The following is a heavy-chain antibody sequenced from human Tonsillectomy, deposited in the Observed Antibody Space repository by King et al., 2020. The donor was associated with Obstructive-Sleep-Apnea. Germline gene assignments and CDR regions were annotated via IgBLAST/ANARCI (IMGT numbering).Heavy chain of an antibody. Sequence: VQLVESGGGLVKPGGSLRLSCAASGFTFSSYSMKWLRQAPGKGLEWVSSISRSYYIYYTDSVKGRFTISRDNAKNSMYLQMIGLRAEDTAVYYCARVLGYSSGWYYFDYWGQGTLVTVSS. CDR3: ARVLGYSSGWYYFDY. J-gene: IGHJ4*02. CDR1: GFTFSSYS. CDR2: ISRSYYI. V-gene: IGHV3-21*01. D-gene: IGHD6-19*01.